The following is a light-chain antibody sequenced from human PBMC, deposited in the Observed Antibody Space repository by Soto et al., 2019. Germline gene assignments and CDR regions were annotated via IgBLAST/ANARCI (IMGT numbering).Light chain of an antibody. V-gene: IGLV6-57*04. CDR3: QSYDSDFVV. CDR1: SRSIANNY. J-gene: IGLJ2*01. CDR2: ENN. Sequence: NFMLTQLHSVSESPGKTLSISCTRSSRSIANNYVQWYQQRPGSAPTTVIYENNQRLSGVPDRFSGSTDGSSNSASLTISGLQTEDEADYYCQSYDSDFVVFGGGTKLTVL.